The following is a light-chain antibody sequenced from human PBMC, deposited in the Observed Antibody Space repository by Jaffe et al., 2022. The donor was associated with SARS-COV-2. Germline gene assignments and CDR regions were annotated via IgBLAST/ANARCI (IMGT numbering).Light chain of an antibody. CDR3: QQRSNWPPPIT. CDR2: DAS. V-gene: IGKV3-11*01. CDR1: QTVRNY. J-gene: IGKJ5*01. Sequence: EIVLTQSPATLSLSPGERATLSCRASQTVRNYLAWYQQKPGQAPRLLIYDASKRATGIPARFSGSGSGTDFILTIGSLEPEDSAVYYCQQRSNWPPPITFGQGTRLEIK.